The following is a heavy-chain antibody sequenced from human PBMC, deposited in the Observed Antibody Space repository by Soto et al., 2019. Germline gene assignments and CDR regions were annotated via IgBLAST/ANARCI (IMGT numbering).Heavy chain of an antibody. CDR2: IYYSGST. V-gene: IGHV4-39*01. D-gene: IGHD3-10*01. J-gene: IGHJ6*02. Sequence: QLQLQESGPGLVKPSETLSLTCTVSGGSISSSSYYWGWIRQPPGKGLEWIGSIYYSGSTYYNPSLKSRVTISVETSKNQFSLKLSSVTAADTAVYYCASRNYYGSGSYYNEPDYYYYYGMDVWGQGTTVTVSS. CDR1: GGSISSSSYY. CDR3: ASRNYYGSGSYYNEPDYYYYYGMDV.